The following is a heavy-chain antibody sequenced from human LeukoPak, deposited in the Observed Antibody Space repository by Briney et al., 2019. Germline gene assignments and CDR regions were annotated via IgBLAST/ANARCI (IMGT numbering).Heavy chain of an antibody. CDR2: IYYSGDT. V-gene: IGHV4-39*01. J-gene: IGHJ4*02. Sequence: SGTLSLTCTVSGGSIISSNYYCAWIRQPPGTGLEWIGSIYYSGDTYYNPSLKSRLTISVDTSKNQFSLKLTSVTAADTAVYYCARHHHNGWSDYWGQGTLVTVSS. CDR1: GGSIISSNYY. CDR3: ARHHHNGWSDY. D-gene: IGHD6-19*01.